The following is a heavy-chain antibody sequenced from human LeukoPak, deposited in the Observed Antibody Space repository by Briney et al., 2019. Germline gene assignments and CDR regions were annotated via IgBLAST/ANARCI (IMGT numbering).Heavy chain of an antibody. D-gene: IGHD3-10*01. J-gene: IGHJ6*02. Sequence: SETLSHTCTVSGGSISSYYWSWIRQPPGKGLEWIGYIYYSGSTNYNPSLKSRVTISVDTSKNQFSLKLSSVTAADTAVYYCARAYGSGSYYPRGMDVWGQGTTVTVSS. CDR2: IYYSGST. CDR1: GGSISSYY. CDR3: ARAYGSGSYYPRGMDV. V-gene: IGHV4-59*01.